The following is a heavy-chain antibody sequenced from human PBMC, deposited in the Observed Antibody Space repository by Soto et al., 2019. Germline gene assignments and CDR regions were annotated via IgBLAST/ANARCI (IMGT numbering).Heavy chain of an antibody. D-gene: IGHD1-7*01. V-gene: IGHV3-48*01. CDR3: ARGSPYNWNYDFDY. CDR2: ISSSSSTI. Sequence: GGSLRLSCAASGFTLSSYRMNWVRQAPGKGLEWVSYISSSSSTIYYADSVKGRFTISRDNAKNSLYLQMNSLRAEDTAVYYCARGSPYNWNYDFDYWGQGTLVTVSP. J-gene: IGHJ4*02. CDR1: GFTLSSYR.